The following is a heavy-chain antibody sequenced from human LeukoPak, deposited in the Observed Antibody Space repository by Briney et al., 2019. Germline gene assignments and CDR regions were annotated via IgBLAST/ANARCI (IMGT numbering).Heavy chain of an antibody. Sequence: ASVKVSCKASGYTFTTYGIDWVRQAPGQGLEWMGIINPSGGSTSYAQKFQGRVTMTRDMSTSTVYMELSSLRSEDTAVYYCARARIVYGSGSYSYMDVWGKGTTVTVSS. J-gene: IGHJ6*03. CDR2: INPSGGST. CDR1: GYTFTTYG. D-gene: IGHD3-10*01. V-gene: IGHV1-46*01. CDR3: ARARIVYGSGSYSYMDV.